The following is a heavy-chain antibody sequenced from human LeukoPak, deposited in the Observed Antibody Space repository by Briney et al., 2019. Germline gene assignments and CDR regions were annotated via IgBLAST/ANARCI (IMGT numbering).Heavy chain of an antibody. V-gene: IGHV4-39*07. J-gene: IGHJ6*02. D-gene: IGHD2-2*01. CDR1: GGSISSSSYY. CDR3: ARAGLQLPNYYYYGMDV. Sequence: SETLSLTYTVSGGSISSSSYYWGWIRQPPGKGLEWIGSIYYSGSTYYNPSLKSRVTISVDTSKNQFSLKLSSVTAADTAVYYCARAGLQLPNYYYYGMDVWGQGTTVTVSS. CDR2: IYYSGST.